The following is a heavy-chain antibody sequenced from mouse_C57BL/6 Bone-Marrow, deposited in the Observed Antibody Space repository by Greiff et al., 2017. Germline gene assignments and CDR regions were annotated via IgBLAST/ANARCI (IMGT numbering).Heavy chain of an antibody. Sequence: QVQLQQPGAELVQPGASVKLSCKASGYTFTSYWMHWVKQRPGQGLEWIGMIHPNSGSTNYNEKFKSKATLTVDKSSSTAYMQLSSLTSEDSAVYYCARTPYYGTIVWGTGTTVTVSS. CDR2: IHPNSGST. V-gene: IGHV1-64*01. CDR3: ARTPYYGTIV. D-gene: IGHD1-1*01. CDR1: GYTFTSYW. J-gene: IGHJ1*03.